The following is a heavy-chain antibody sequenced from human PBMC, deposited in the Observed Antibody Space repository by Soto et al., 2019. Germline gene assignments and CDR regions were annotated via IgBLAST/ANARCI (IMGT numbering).Heavy chain of an antibody. CDR3: ARGKVSGEAAAGSGAFDI. V-gene: IGHV6-1*01. D-gene: IGHD6-13*01. CDR1: GDSVSSNSAA. J-gene: IGHJ3*02. Sequence: SQTLSLTCAISGDSVSSNSAAWNWIRQSPSRGLEWLGRTYYRSKWYNDYAVSVKSRITINPDTSKNQFSLQLNSVTPEDTAVYYCARGKVSGEAAAGSGAFDISGQGTMVTGSS. CDR2: TYYRSKWYN.